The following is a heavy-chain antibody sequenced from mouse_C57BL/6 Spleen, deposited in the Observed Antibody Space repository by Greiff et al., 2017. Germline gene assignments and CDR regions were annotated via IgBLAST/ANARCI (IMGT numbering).Heavy chain of an antibody. CDR2: LNPNNGGT. V-gene: IGHV1-18*01. J-gene: IGHJ1*03. Sequence: VQLQQSGPELVKPGASVKIPCKASGYTFTDYNMDWVKQSHGQSLEWIGDLNPNNGGTFYNQKFKGKATLTVDTSSSTAYMELRSLTSEDTAVYYGARYPRYYGSTYWYFDVWGTGTTVTVSS. CDR1: GYTFTDYN. CDR3: ARYPRYYGSTYWYFDV. D-gene: IGHD1-1*01.